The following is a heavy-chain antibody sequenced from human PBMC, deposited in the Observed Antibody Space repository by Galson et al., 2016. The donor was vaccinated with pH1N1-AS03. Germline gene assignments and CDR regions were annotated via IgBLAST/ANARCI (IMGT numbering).Heavy chain of an antibody. CDR2: ISHNGTKK. CDR3: KRGSGSGWYGSYYDY. CDR1: GFTLSTYS. J-gene: IGHJ4*02. Sequence: SLRLSCAASGFTLSTYSMHWVRQAPGKGLEWVALISHNGTKKSYADSVRGRFTITSDTSKNTLYLQMNSLRVEDTAVYYCKRGSGSGWYGSYYDYWGQGTLVPVSS. D-gene: IGHD6-19*01. V-gene: IGHV3-30-3*01.